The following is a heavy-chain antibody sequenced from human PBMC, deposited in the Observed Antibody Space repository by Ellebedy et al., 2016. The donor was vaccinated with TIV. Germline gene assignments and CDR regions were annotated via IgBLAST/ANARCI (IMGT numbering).Heavy chain of an antibody. Sequence: GGSLRLSCAASGFTFRSYGMHWVRQVPGKGLEWVAVVWYDENYKRIAESVRGRFTISRDYAGNSLFLQMNSLGAEDTAVYYCARAIYGASYLWGRGTLVTVSS. J-gene: IGHJ2*01. CDR2: VWYDENYK. CDR3: ARAIYGASYL. CDR1: GFTFRSYG. V-gene: IGHV3-33*01. D-gene: IGHD4-17*01.